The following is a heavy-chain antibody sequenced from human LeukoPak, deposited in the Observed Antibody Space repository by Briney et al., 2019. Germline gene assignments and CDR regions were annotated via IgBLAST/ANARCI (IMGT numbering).Heavy chain of an antibody. D-gene: IGHD6-13*01. CDR3: ARDPLVPQYSSSWYGDPPPYYSYGMDV. J-gene: IGHJ6*02. CDR2: ISYDGSNK. V-gene: IGHV3-30*04. CDR1: GFTFSSYA. Sequence: GGSLRLSCAASGFTFSSYAMHWVRQAPGKGLEWVAVISYDGSNKYYADSVKGRFTISRDNSKNTLYLQMNSLRAEDTAVYYCARDPLVPQYSSSWYGDPPPYYSYGMDVWGQGTTVTVSS.